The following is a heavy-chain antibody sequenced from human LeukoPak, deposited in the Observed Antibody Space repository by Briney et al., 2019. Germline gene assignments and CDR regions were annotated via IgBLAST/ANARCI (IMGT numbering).Heavy chain of an antibody. CDR2: IKSKTDGGTT. Sequence: PGGSLRLSCAASGFTFSNALMTWVRQAPGKGLEWVGHIKSKTDGGTTDCAAAVKGRFSISRDDSKYALYLQMNSLKTEDTALYYCTTWDGVAWGQGTLVTVSS. CDR1: GFTFSNAL. V-gene: IGHV3-15*01. CDR3: TTWDGVA. D-gene: IGHD1-26*01. J-gene: IGHJ3*01.